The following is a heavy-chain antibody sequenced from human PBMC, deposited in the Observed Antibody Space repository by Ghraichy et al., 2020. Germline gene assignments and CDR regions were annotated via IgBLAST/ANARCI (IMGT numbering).Heavy chain of an antibody. D-gene: IGHD2-15*01. CDR3: ARDLLTATRCFDL. J-gene: IGHJ2*01. CDR1: GLTFSHYG. V-gene: IGHV3-30*02. Sequence: GGSLRLSCAASGLTFSHYGMHWVRQAPGKGLEWVVYIWYDGSDKSYADSVKGRFTISRDNSKNTLSLQINTLRPEDTAMYYCARDLLTATRCFDLWGRGTLVTVT. CDR2: IWYDGSDK.